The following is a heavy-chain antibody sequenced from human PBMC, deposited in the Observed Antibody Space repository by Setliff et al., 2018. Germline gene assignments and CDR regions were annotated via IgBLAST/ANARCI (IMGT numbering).Heavy chain of an antibody. CDR3: ARGGVTNYYDSSGIPDAFDI. Sequence: GESLKISCKGSGYSFSSYWIGWVRQMPGKGLEWMGIIFPGNSDTRYSPSFQGQVTISADKSISTAYLQWSSLKASDTAMYYCARGGVTNYYDSSGIPDAFDIWGQGTMVTVSS. D-gene: IGHD3-22*01. V-gene: IGHV5-51*01. J-gene: IGHJ3*02. CDR1: GYSFSSYW. CDR2: IFPGNSDT.